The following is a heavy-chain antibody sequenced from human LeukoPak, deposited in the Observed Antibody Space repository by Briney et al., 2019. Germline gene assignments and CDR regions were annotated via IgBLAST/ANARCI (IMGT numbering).Heavy chain of an antibody. J-gene: IGHJ6*02. Sequence: SETLSLTCAVYGGSFSGYYWSWIRQPPGKGLEWIGEINHSGSTNYNPSLKSRVTISVDTSKNQFSLKLSSVTAADTAVYYCATRGYCSGGSCYNAYYGMDVWGQGTTVTVSS. V-gene: IGHV4-34*01. D-gene: IGHD2-15*01. CDR1: GGSFSGYY. CDR3: ATRGYCSGGSCYNAYYGMDV. CDR2: INHSGST.